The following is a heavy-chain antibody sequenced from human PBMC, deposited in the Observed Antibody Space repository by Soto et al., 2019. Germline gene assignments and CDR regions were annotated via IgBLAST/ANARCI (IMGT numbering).Heavy chain of an antibody. J-gene: IGHJ6*02. D-gene: IGHD4-4*01. CDR3: AKDVYSAYGMDV. V-gene: IGHV1-69*12. CDR1: GDTFINSA. Sequence: QVHLVQSGAEVKKPGSSVKVSCKASGDTFINSAFSWVRQAPGQGLEWMGGIIPISSTINYAQKFQGRVTIPADEATRTAYMELSSLRSEDTAVYYCAKDVYSAYGMDVWGQGTTVTVSS. CDR2: IIPISSTI.